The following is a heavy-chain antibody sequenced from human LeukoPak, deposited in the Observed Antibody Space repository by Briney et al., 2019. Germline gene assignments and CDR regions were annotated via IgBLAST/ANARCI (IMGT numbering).Heavy chain of an antibody. CDR3: ACILWLDYYGRGGAFDI. Sequence: GGSLRLSCAASGFTFSDFWMSWVRQAPGKGLEWVANIKKDGSEKYYVDSVEGRFTISRDNAKNSLYLQMSRLRAEDRAVYYCACILWLDYYGRGGAFDIWGQGKMVTVSS. D-gene: IGHD3-10*02. CDR2: IKKDGSEK. CDR1: GFTFSDFW. V-gene: IGHV3-7*01. J-gene: IGHJ3*02.